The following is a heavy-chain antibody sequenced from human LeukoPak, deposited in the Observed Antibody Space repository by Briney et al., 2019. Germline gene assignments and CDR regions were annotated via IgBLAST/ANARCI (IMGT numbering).Heavy chain of an antibody. CDR3: ARDMYSSGRVPFDY. Sequence: PGGSLRLSCAASGFTFSSHWMSWVRQAPGQGLEWMGWISAKKGNTDYAEKLQGRVTMTTDTSTSTAYMELRSLRSDDTAVYYCARDMYSSGRVPFDYWGQGTLVTVSS. J-gene: IGHJ4*02. D-gene: IGHD6-19*01. CDR2: ISAKKGNT. CDR1: GFTFSSHW. V-gene: IGHV1-18*01.